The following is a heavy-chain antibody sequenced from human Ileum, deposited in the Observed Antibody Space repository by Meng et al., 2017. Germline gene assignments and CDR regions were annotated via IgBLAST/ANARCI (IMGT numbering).Heavy chain of an antibody. CDR1: GGYISSSNW. Sequence: VQWQESGPGLVKPSGTLSLTCAVSGGYISSSNWWSWVRQPPGKGLEWIGEIYHSGSTNYNPSLKSRVTISVDKSKNQFSLKLSSVTAADTAVYYCASLRYNWNYSADYWGQGTLVTVSS. V-gene: IGHV4-4*02. CDR2: IYHSGST. J-gene: IGHJ4*02. CDR3: ASLRYNWNYSADY. D-gene: IGHD1-7*01.